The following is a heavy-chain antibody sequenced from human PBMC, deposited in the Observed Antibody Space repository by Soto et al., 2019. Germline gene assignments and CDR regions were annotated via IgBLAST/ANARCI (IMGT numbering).Heavy chain of an antibody. D-gene: IGHD3-9*01. CDR1: GFTFSSYG. CDR3: AKEVDDILTGYYKRNYDYYMDV. Sequence: GGSLRLSCAASGFTFSSYGMHWVRQAPGKGLEWVAVISYDGSNKYYADSVKGRFTISRDNSKNTLYLQMNSLRAEDTAVYYCAKEVDDILTGYYKRNYDYYMDVWGKGTTVTVSS. V-gene: IGHV3-30*18. CDR2: ISYDGSNK. J-gene: IGHJ6*03.